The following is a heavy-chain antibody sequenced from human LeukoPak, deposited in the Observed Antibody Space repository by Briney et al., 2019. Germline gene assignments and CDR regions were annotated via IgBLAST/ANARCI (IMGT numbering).Heavy chain of an antibody. CDR3: VSPRRFSYGYFDY. CDR1: GGSISSSSAY. J-gene: IGHJ4*02. Sequence: SETLCLTCTVSGGSISSSSAYWGWIRPPPGKGLEWIGSIYYSKNTYYNPSLKSRVTISADTSKNQFSLTLGSVSATDTAVYYCVSPRRFSYGYFDYWGQGTLVTVSS. CDR2: IYYSKNT. V-gene: IGHV4-39*01. D-gene: IGHD5-18*01.